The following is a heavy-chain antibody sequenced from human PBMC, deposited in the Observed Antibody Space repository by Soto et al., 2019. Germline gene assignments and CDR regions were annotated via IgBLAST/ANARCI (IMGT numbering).Heavy chain of an antibody. V-gene: IGHV4-31*03. CDR1: GGSISSGGYY. Sequence: QVQLQESGPGLVKPSQTLSLTCTVSGGSISSGGYYWSWIRQHPGKGLEWIGYIYYSGSTYYNPSLQSRVTLSVDTSKNQFSLKLSSVTAADTAVYYCARGRSSTSPSPIGYWGQGTLVTVSS. CDR2: IYYSGST. CDR3: ARGRSSTSPSPIGY. D-gene: IGHD2-2*01. J-gene: IGHJ4*02.